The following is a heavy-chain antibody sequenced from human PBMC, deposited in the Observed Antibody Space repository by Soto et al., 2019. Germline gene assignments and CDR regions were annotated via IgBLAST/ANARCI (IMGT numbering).Heavy chain of an antibody. V-gene: IGHV3-33*01. Sequence: GGSLRLSCAASGFTFSSYGMHWVRQAPGKGLEWVAVIWYDGSNRYYADSVKGRFTISRDNSKNTLYLQMNSLRAEDTAVYYCARGHWNYGHYYYGMDVWGQGTTVTVSS. CDR2: IWYDGSNR. J-gene: IGHJ6*02. D-gene: IGHD1-7*01. CDR3: ARGHWNYGHYYYGMDV. CDR1: GFTFSSYG.